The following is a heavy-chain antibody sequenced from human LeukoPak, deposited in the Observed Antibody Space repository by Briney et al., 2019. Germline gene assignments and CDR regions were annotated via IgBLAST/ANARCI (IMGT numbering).Heavy chain of an antibody. D-gene: IGHD3-10*01. J-gene: IGHJ4*02. CDR1: GGSISSNSHY. CDR3: ATYSSDSGTFYN. CDR2: IYHSGTT. V-gene: IGHV4-39*07. Sequence: SETLSLTCTVSGGSISSNSHYWGWIRRSPGTGLEWIGSIYHSGTTYYNPSLKSRVTISIDTSKNQFSLKLTSVTAADTAVYYCATYSSDSGTFYNWGQGALVTVSS.